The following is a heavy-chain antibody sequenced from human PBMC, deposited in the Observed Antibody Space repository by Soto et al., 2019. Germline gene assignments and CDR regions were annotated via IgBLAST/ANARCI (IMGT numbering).Heavy chain of an antibody. CDR1: GYIFNNNW. J-gene: IGHJ4*02. CDR2: IYPGDSDT. CDR3: ARHLGMIVVAHIDY. Sequence: GESLKISCKGSGYIFNNNWIGWVRQMPGKGLEWMGIIYPGDSDTRYSPSFQGQVTISADKSISTAYLQWSSLKASDTAMYYCARHLGMIVVAHIDYWGQGTLVTVSS. V-gene: IGHV5-51*01. D-gene: IGHD3-22*01.